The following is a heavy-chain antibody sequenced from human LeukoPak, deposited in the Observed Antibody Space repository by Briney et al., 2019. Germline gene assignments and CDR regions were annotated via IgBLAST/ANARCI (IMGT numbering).Heavy chain of an antibody. J-gene: IGHJ4*02. CDR2: INPNGGGT. CDR1: GYTFTAYY. V-gene: IGHV1-2*02. Sequence: ASVKVSCKASGYTFTAYYIHWVRRAPGQGLEWMGWINPNGGGTNYAQKFQGRVAMTRDTASNTAYMELNRLRSDDTADYYCARGRPSTGSWYFYWGQGTLVTVSS. CDR3: ARGRPSTGSWYFY. D-gene: IGHD1-1*01.